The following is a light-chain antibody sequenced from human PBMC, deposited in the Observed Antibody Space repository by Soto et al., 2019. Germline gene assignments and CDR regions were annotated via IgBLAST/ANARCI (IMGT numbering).Light chain of an antibody. CDR1: SSNIGGNS. CDR2: DDD. Sequence: VLTQPPSVSSAPGQKVTISCSGSSSNIGGNSVSWYQQLPGTAPKLLIYDDDKRPSGIPDRFSGSKSGTSATLGITGFQTGDEADYYCGSWDSSLSAYVFATGTKVTVL. J-gene: IGLJ1*01. CDR3: GSWDSSLSAYV. V-gene: IGLV1-51*01.